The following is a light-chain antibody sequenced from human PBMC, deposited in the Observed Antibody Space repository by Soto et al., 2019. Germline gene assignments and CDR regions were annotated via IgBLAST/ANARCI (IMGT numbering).Light chain of an antibody. CDR3: QQYYNFPRT. V-gene: IGKV4-1*01. CDR1: QTIFYSSNNRNY. Sequence: DIVMTQSPDSLTVSLGERATINCTSSQTIFYSSNNRNYLAWYHQRPGQPPKLLIYWASTRESGVPDRFSGSGSGTDFTLTISSLQTEDVALYYCQQYYNFPRTFGQGTKVEVK. CDR2: WAS. J-gene: IGKJ1*01.